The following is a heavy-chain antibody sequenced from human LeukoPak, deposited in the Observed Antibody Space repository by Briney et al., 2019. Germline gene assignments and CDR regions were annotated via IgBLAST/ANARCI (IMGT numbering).Heavy chain of an antibody. J-gene: IGHJ4*02. CDR1: GFAFHNYV. CDR2: ISYDVSIK. D-gene: IGHD2-21*02. V-gene: IGHV3-30*04. Sequence: AGRSLRLSCAASGFAFHNYVIHWVRQAPGKGLEWVAVISYDVSIKYHADSVKGRFTISRDNSRKTVYLQLSSLRVDDTAVYYCVRGTRYCGGDCYRRLDYWGQGTLVTVSS. CDR3: VRGTRYCGGDCYRRLDY.